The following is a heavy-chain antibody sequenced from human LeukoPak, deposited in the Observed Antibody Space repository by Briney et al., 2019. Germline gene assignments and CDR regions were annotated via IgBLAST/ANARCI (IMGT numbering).Heavy chain of an antibody. D-gene: IGHD5-18*01. CDR3: ARDAVDTANAV. J-gene: IGHJ6*02. CDR1: GFTFSSYS. V-gene: IGHV3-21*01. CDR2: ISSSSSYI. Sequence: PGGSLRLSCAASGFTFSSYSTNWVRQAPGKGLEWVSSISSSSSYIYYADSVKGRFTISRDNAKNSLYLQMNSLRAEDTAVYYCARDAVDTANAVWGQGTTVTVSS.